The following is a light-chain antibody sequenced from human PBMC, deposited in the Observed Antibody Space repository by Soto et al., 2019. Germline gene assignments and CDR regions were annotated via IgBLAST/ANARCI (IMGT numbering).Light chain of an antibody. J-gene: IGLJ1*01. V-gene: IGLV2-8*01. CDR2: EVT. Sequence: SVLNPPPSPSGSPGPSVTLSSPGTNKDVGRYNYVSWYQQHPGKVPKLIIYEVTKRPSGVPNRFSGSKSGNTASLTVSGLQAEDEADYYCSSYAGSNTLGVFGTGTKVTV. CDR3: SSYAGSNTLGV. CDR1: NKDVGRYNY.